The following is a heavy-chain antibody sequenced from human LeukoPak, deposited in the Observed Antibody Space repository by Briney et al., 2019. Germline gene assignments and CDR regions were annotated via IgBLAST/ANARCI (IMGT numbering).Heavy chain of an antibody. CDR1: GGSXXXYY. CDR3: ASGIAARPLGY. CDR2: INHSGST. Sequence: GGSXXXYYWSWIRQPPGKGLEWIGEINHSGSTNYNPSLKSRVTISVDTSKNQFSLKLSSVTAADTAVYYCASGIAARPLGYWGQGTLVTVSS. D-gene: IGHD6-6*01. V-gene: IGHV4-34*01. J-gene: IGHJ4*02.